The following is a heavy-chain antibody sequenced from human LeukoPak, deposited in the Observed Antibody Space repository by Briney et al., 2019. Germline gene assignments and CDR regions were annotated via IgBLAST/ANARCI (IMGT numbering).Heavy chain of an antibody. V-gene: IGHV1-46*01. Sequence: ASVKVSCKASGYPFSTYWLHWVRQAPGQGLEWMGFVNPNDGARIYAQKFQGRITMTRDTSTNTELMELSSLRSEDTAVYYCARGLYYYDRSTYDDFDYWGQGTLVTVSS. CDR1: GYPFSTYW. CDR3: ARGLYYYDRSTYDDFDY. CDR2: VNPNDGAR. J-gene: IGHJ4*02. D-gene: IGHD3-22*01.